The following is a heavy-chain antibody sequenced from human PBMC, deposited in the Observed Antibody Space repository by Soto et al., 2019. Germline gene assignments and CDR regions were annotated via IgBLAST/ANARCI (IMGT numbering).Heavy chain of an antibody. CDR1: GYTFTSFA. D-gene: IGHD7-27*01. Sequence: ASWKVSCRASGYTFTSFAMHWVRLAPGQGLEGMGWINAGNGNTKYSQKFQGRVTITRDTSASTAYMEMSSLRSEDTAVYYCASGLLNGASYYCYLDVWGKGTTVTVSS. J-gene: IGHJ6*03. CDR3: ASGLLNGASYYCYLDV. CDR2: INAGNGNT. V-gene: IGHV1-3*01.